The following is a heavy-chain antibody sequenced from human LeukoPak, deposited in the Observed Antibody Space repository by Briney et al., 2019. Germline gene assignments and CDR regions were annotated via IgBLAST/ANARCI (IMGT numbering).Heavy chain of an antibody. D-gene: IGHD3-10*01. V-gene: IGHV4-39*07. CDR3: ARGAITMVRGVQFDY. CDR1: GGSISSSSYY. J-gene: IGHJ4*02. Sequence: NPSETLSLTCTVSGGSISSSSYYWGWIRQPPGKGLEWIGSIYYSGSTYYNPSLKSRVTISVDTSKNQFSLKLSSVTAADTAVYYCARGAITMVRGVQFDYWGQGTLVTVSS. CDR2: IYYSGST.